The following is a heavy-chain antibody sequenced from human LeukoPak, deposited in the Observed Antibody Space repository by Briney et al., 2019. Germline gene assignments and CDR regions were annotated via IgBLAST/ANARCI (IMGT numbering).Heavy chain of an antibody. CDR2: ISYDGSNK. Sequence: GGSLRLSCAASGFTFSSYAMHWVRQAPGKGLEWVAVISYDGSNKYYADSVKGRFTISRDNSKNTLYLQMNSLRAEDTAAYYCARVRYSSGLDAFDIWGQGTMVTVSS. CDR3: ARVRYSSGLDAFDI. CDR1: GFTFSSYA. V-gene: IGHV3-30-3*01. J-gene: IGHJ3*02. D-gene: IGHD6-19*01.